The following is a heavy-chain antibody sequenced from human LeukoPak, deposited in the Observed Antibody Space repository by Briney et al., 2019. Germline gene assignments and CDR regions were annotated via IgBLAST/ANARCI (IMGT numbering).Heavy chain of an antibody. CDR2: ISSDGIQK. CDR3: ATDLGPQLGYDS. J-gene: IGHJ4*02. V-gene: IGHV3-30*03. Sequence: GRSLRLSCAASEFTSTSYGMHWVCQAPGRGLEWVTHISSDGIQKYYADSVKGRFTISRDNSNNTLFLQMNGLRPEDTAVYYCATDLGPQLGYDSWGQGTLVTVSS. CDR1: EFTSTSYG. D-gene: IGHD1-1*01.